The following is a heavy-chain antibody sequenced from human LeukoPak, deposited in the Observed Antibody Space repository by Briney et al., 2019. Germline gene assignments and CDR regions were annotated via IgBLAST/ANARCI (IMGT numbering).Heavy chain of an antibody. Sequence: PSETLSLTCAVYGGSFSGYYWSWIRQPPGKGLEWMGEINHSVSTNYNPSLKSRVTISVDTSKYQFSLKLSSVTAADTAVYYGAREAQVFYDFWSGYQSRYFDYWGQGTLVTVSS. J-gene: IGHJ4*02. CDR1: GGSFSGYY. V-gene: IGHV4-34*01. CDR2: INHSVST. D-gene: IGHD3-3*01. CDR3: AREAQVFYDFWSGYQSRYFDY.